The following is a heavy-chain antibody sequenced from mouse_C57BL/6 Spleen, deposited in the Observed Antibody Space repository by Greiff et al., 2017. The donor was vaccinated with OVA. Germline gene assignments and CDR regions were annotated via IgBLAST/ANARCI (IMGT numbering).Heavy chain of an antibody. Sequence: VQLQQSGAELVRPGTSVKLSCKASGYAFTNYLIEWVKQRPGQGLEWIGVINPGSGGTNYNEKFKGKATLTADKSSSTAYMQLSSLTSEDSAVYFCARWRDDYDSFAYWGQGTLVTVSA. CDR2: INPGSGGT. V-gene: IGHV1-54*01. J-gene: IGHJ3*01. CDR1: GYAFTNYL. CDR3: ARWRDDYDSFAY. D-gene: IGHD2-4*01.